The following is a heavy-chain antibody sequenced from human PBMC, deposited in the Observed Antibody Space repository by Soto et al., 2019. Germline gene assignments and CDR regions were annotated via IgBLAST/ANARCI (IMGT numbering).Heavy chain of an antibody. CDR1: GGSFSGYY. CDR2: INHSGST. V-gene: IGHV4-34*01. Sequence: SETLSLTCAVYGGSFSGYYWSWIRQPPGKGLEWIGEINHSGSTNYNPSLKSRVTISVDTSKNQFSLKPSSVTAADTAVYYCARGQEDSSGYYLFYYYYYCMDVWGQGTTVTVSS. CDR3: ARGQEDSSGYYLFYYYYYCMDV. D-gene: IGHD3-22*01. J-gene: IGHJ6*02.